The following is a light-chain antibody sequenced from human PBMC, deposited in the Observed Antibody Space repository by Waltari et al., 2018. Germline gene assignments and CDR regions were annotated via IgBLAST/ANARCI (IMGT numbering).Light chain of an antibody. CDR2: DAS. Sequence: EILMTQSPATLSVSPGERATLSCRASQSVSSTLAWYQQKPGKAPRLLIYDASTRATGIPARFSGSVSGTEFTLTISSLQSEDFAVYYCQQYSNWYTFGQGTKLEIK. CDR1: QSVSST. CDR3: QQYSNWYT. V-gene: IGKV3-15*01. J-gene: IGKJ2*01.